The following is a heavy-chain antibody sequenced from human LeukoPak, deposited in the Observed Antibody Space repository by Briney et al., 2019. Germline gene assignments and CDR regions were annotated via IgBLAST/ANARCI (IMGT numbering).Heavy chain of an antibody. V-gene: IGHV3-74*01. Sequence: PGGSLRLSCVASGFTFTSYWMHWVRQAPGKGLVWVSRINGDGRNSNYADSVKGRFTISRDNARNTLYLKMNGLRAEDTALYYCARTSPTSHFDFWGQGTLVTVSS. CDR1: GFTFTSYW. CDR3: ARTSPTSHFDF. D-gene: IGHD3-16*01. J-gene: IGHJ4*02. CDR2: INGDGRNS.